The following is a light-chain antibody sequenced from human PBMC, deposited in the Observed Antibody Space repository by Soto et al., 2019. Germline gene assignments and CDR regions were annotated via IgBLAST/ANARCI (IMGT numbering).Light chain of an antibody. Sequence: EIVMTQSPATLSVSPGERATLSCRASQSVSTNLAWYQQKPGQAPRLLIYDASNRATGIPARFSGSGSGTDFTLTISSLEPEDFAVYYCQQRSNPITFGQGTRLEI. CDR1: QSVSTN. CDR3: QQRSNPIT. V-gene: IGKV3-11*01. CDR2: DAS. J-gene: IGKJ5*01.